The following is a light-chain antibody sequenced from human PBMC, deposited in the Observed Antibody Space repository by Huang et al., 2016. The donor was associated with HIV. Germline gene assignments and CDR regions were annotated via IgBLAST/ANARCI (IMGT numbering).Light chain of an antibody. CDR3: QQYNNWLA. CDR2: GAS. CDR1: QTVNSN. J-gene: IGKJ1*01. Sequence: EIVMTQSPATLSVSPGERATLSCRASQTVNSNLAWYQHKPGQAPRLLIYGASTRATGVPARFSGSGSGTKCTLTFSSLQSEDFAVYYCQQYNNWLAFGQGTKVEIK. V-gene: IGKV3-15*01.